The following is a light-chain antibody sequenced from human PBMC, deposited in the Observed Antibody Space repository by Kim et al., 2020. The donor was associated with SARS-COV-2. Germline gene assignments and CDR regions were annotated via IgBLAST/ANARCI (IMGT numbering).Light chain of an antibody. Sequence: GQKVTISCSGSRSNIENNYVSWYQQLPGTAPKLLIYDNNKRPSGIPDRFSGSKSGTSATLGITGLQTGDEADYYCGTWDSSLSAYVFGTGTKVTVL. CDR1: RSNIENNY. J-gene: IGLJ1*01. CDR2: DNN. V-gene: IGLV1-51*01. CDR3: GTWDSSLSAYV.